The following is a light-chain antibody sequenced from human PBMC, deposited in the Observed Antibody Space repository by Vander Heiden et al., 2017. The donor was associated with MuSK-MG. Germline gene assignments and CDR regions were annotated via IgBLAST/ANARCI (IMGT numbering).Light chain of an antibody. Sequence: AIRMTQSPASLSASTGDRVTITCLASQEISSYLAWYQQKPGKAPNLLIYAASTLQTGVPSRFSGSGSGTNFTLTISCLQSEDFATYFCQQDDTYPLSFGGGTEVEVK. J-gene: IGKJ4*01. CDR1: QEISSY. CDR3: QQDDTYPLS. CDR2: AAS. V-gene: IGKV1-8*01.